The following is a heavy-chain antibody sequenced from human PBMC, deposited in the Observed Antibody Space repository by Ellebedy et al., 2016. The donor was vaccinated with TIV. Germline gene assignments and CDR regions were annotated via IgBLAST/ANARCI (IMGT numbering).Heavy chain of an antibody. CDR1: GYPFITSC. Sequence: AASVKVSCKASGYPFITSCISWLRQAPSQGLALMGWNNPYNGYTKYVEKFQGRVTVTTDTSTSTAYMELTSLRSDDTAVYYCARDELDKRGYNYDYWGQGTLVTGSS. CDR2: NNPYNGYT. V-gene: IGHV1-18*01. CDR3: ARDELDKRGYNYDY. D-gene: IGHD3-3*01. J-gene: IGHJ4*02.